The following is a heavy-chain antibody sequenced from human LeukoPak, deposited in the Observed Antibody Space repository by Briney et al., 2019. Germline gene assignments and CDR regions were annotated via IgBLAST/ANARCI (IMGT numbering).Heavy chain of an antibody. V-gene: IGHV3-21*01. CDR1: GITFSSYS. J-gene: IGHJ4*02. Sequence: GGSLRLSCAASGITFSSYSMNWVRQAPGKGLEWVSSINSNSNYIYYADSVKGRFTTSRDNAKNSLYLQMNSLRAEDTAVYYCARGRFDYYDSSGDDYWGQGTLVTVSS. CDR2: INSNSNYI. D-gene: IGHD3-22*01. CDR3: ARGRFDYYDSSGDDY.